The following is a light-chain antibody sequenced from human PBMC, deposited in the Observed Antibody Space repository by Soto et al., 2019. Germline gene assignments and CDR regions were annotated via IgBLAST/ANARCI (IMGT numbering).Light chain of an antibody. CDR1: QSVSRS. CDR3: QQYNDWPYT. V-gene: IGKV3-15*01. J-gene: IGKJ2*01. CDR2: DAS. Sequence: ETVMTQSPATLSVSPGERATLSCRASQSVSRSLAWYQQNPGQAPRLLMYDASTRATGIPATFSGSGSGTEFTLTISSLQSEDFAVYYCQQYNDWPYTFGQGTKLEIK.